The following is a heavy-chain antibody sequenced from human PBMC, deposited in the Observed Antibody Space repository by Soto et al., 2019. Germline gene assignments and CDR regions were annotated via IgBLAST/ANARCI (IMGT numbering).Heavy chain of an antibody. CDR2: ISAYNGNT. D-gene: IGHD3-22*01. CDR1: GYTFTSYG. Sequence: QVQLVQSGAEVKKPGASVKVSCKASGYTFTSYGISWLRQAPGQGLEWMGWISAYNGNTNYAQKLQGRVTMTTDTSTSTAYMELRSLRSDDTAVYYCAKGTYYYDSSGSRGGFDPWGQGTLVTVSS. V-gene: IGHV1-18*01. CDR3: AKGTYYYDSSGSRGGFDP. J-gene: IGHJ5*02.